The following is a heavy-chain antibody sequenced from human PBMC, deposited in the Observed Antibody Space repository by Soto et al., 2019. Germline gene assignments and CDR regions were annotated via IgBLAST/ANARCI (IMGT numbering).Heavy chain of an antibody. CDR3: ARQRAMPPHFYSGMDV. Sequence: QVHLVQSGAEVKKPGSSVTVSCTASGGTFGSYTVTWVRQAPGQGLEWMGEIIPMFGTASYAQKFQGRVTLTADKSTTTAHMELRSLSSDDTAVYFCARQRAMPPHFYSGMDVWGQGTTVTVSS. CDR1: GGTFGSYT. J-gene: IGHJ6*02. CDR2: IIPMFGTA. V-gene: IGHV1-69*06. D-gene: IGHD2-2*01.